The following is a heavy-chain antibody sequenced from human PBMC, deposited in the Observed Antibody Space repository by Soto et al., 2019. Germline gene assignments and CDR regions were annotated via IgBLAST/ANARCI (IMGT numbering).Heavy chain of an antibody. CDR1: GGSFSGYY. V-gene: IGHV4-34*01. D-gene: IGHD3-10*01. CDR3: ARERGEIILWFWELPTHDAFDI. CDR2: INHSGST. Sequence: PSETLSLTCAVYGGSFSGYYWSWIRQPPGKGLEWIGEINHSGSTNYNPSLKSRVTISVDTSKNQFSLKLSSVTAADTAVYYCARERGEIILWFWELPTHDAFDIWGQGTMVT. J-gene: IGHJ3*02.